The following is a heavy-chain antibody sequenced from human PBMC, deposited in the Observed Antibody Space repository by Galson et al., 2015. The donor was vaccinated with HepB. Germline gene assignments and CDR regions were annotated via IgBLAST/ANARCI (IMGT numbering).Heavy chain of an antibody. CDR1: GFTVNSNF. J-gene: IGHJ4*02. Sequence: SLRLSCAVSGFTVNSNFMSWVRQAPGKGLEWVSVMHSGGGTFYADSVKGRFTISRDNTKNTLYLQMISLRPEDKAVYYCARDGVTNGGYAELVICWGQGTLVTVSS. CDR2: MHSGGGT. V-gene: IGHV3-66*02. D-gene: IGHD4-23*01. CDR3: ARDGVTNGGYAELVIC.